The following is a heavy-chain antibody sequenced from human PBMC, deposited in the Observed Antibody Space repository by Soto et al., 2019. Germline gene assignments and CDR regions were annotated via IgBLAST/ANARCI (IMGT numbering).Heavy chain of an antibody. CDR1: GFTFSSYG. CDR3: AKSTAIVVVPAAMGGMDV. Sequence: LRLSCAASGFTFSSYGMHWVRQAPGKGLEWVAVISYDGSNKYYADSVKGRFTISRDNSKNTLYLQMNSLRAEDTAVYYCAKSTAIVVVPAAMGGMDVWGQGTTVTVSS. J-gene: IGHJ6*02. V-gene: IGHV3-30*18. CDR2: ISYDGSNK. D-gene: IGHD2-2*01.